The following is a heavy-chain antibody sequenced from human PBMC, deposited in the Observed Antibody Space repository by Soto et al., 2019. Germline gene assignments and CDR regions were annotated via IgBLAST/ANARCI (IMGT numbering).Heavy chain of an antibody. CDR2: IYYSGST. V-gene: IGHV4-30-4*01. CDR3: ARDGSGWYLHEGNWFDP. CDR1: GGSISSGDYY. D-gene: IGHD6-19*01. Sequence: SETLSLTCTVSGGSISSGDYYWSWIRQPPGKGLEWIGYIYYSGSTYYNPSLKSRVTISVDTSKNQFSLKLSSVTAADTAVYYCARDGSGWYLHEGNWFDPWGQGTLVTVSS. J-gene: IGHJ5*02.